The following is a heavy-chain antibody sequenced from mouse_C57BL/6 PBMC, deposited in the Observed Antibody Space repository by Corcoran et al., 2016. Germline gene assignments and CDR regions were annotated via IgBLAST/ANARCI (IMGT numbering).Heavy chain of an antibody. CDR1: GYTFTDYN. CDR2: INPNNGGT. V-gene: IGHV1-18*01. J-gene: IGHJ3*01. CDR3: ARGGYYYGGFAY. Sequence: EVQLQQSGPELVKPGASVKIPCKASGYTFTDYNMDWVKQSHGKSLEWIGDINPNNGGTIYNQKFKGKATLTVDKSSSTAYMELRSLTSEDTAVYYCARGGYYYGGFAYWGQGTLVTVSA. D-gene: IGHD1-1*01.